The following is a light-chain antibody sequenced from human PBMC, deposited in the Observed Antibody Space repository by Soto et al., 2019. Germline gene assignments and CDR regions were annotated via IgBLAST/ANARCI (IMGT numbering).Light chain of an antibody. CDR2: GAS. J-gene: IGKJ1*01. CDR3: QQYGTSPRWT. Sequence: IVLTQSPGTLSLSPGERATLSCGASQNIGTYLARYQHKPGQAPSVLIFGASTRANGVPDRFSGSGSGTDFTLTISRLDPADFAVYYCQQYGTSPRWTFGQGTKVDIK. CDR1: QNIGTY. V-gene: IGKV3-20*01.